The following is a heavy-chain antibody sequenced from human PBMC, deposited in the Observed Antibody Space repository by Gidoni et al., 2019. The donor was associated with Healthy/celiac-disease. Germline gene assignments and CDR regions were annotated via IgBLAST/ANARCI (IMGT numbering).Heavy chain of an antibody. CDR3: AKAPSGSSGWYYFDY. CDR2: ISWNSGSI. CDR1: GFNLDDYA. V-gene: IGHV3-9*01. J-gene: IGHJ4*02. Sequence: EVQLVESGGGLVQPGRSLRLSCAASGFNLDDYAMHWVRQAPGKGLEWVSGISWNSGSIGYADSVKGRFTISRDNAKNSLYLQMNSLRAEDTALYYCAKAPSGSSGWYYFDYWGQGTLVTVSS. D-gene: IGHD6-19*01.